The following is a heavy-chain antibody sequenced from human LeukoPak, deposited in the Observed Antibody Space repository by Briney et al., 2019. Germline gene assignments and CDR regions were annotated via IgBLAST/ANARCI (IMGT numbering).Heavy chain of an antibody. CDR3: ANTYYYDSSGYSDAFDI. CDR2: ISGSGGST. D-gene: IGHD3-22*01. Sequence: GGSLRLSCAASGFTFSSYGMSWVRQAPGKGLEWVSAISGSGGSTYYADSVKGRFTISRDNSKNTLYLQMNSLRAEDTAVYYCANTYYYDSSGYSDAFDIWGQGTMVTVSS. CDR1: GFTFSSYG. J-gene: IGHJ3*02. V-gene: IGHV3-23*01.